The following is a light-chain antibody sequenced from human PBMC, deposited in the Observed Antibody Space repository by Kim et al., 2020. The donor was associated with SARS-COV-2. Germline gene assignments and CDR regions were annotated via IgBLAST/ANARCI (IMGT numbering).Light chain of an antibody. CDR3: QQRSNWPPLT. J-gene: IGKJ4*01. CDR2: DAS. Sequence: EIVLTQSPATLSLSPGERATLSCRASQSVSSYLAWYQQKPGQAPRLLIYDASNRATGIPARFSGSGSGTDFTLTISSLEPEDFAVYYCQQRSNWPPLTFGGGPSWRS. CDR1: QSVSSY. V-gene: IGKV3-11*01.